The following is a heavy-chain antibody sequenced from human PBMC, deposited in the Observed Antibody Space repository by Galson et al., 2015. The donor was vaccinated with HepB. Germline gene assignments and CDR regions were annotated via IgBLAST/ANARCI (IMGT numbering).Heavy chain of an antibody. V-gene: IGHV3-30*18. Sequence: SLRLSCAASGFTFSNYVIHWVRQAPGKGLEWVSVISYDGSGRYYADSVKGRFTISRDNSKNTLYLQMNSLRAEDTAVYYCAKEGLAVAGKGYYYYYGMDVWGQGTTVTVSS. J-gene: IGHJ6*02. D-gene: IGHD6-19*01. CDR3: AKEGLAVAGKGYYYYYGMDV. CDR1: GFTFSNYV. CDR2: ISYDGSGR.